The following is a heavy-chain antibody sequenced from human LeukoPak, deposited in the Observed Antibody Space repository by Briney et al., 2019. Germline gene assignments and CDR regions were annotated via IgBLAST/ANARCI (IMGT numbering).Heavy chain of an antibody. CDR2: IKQDGSET. V-gene: IGHV3-7*01. D-gene: IGHD1-14*01. Sequence: GGSLRLSCAASGFTFSSYWMSWVRQAPGKGLEWVANIKQDGSETYYADSVKGRFTISSDNAKNSLYLQMNSLRAEDTAVYYCARDGRAWYYWGQGTLVTVSS. CDR3: ARDGRAWYY. J-gene: IGHJ4*02. CDR1: GFTFSSYW.